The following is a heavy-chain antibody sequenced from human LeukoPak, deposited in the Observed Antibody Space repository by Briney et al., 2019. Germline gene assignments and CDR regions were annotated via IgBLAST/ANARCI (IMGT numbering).Heavy chain of an antibody. J-gene: IGHJ4*02. CDR3: ARERFYSSGSKSNRVDY. CDR1: GYTFSGYY. D-gene: IGHD6-19*01. Sequence: ASVKVSCKASGYTFSGYYMHWVRQAPGQGLEWMGWINPDSGGTNYGQNFQGRVTMTRDTAINTAYMELSRLRSDDTAVYYCARERFYSSGSKSNRVDYWGQGTLVTVSS. CDR2: INPDSGGT. V-gene: IGHV1-2*02.